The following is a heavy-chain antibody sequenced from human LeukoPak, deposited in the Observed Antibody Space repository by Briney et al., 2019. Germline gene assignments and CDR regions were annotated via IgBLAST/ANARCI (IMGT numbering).Heavy chain of an antibody. J-gene: IGHJ4*02. CDR3: ARERFYSSGSKSNRVDY. CDR1: GYTFSGYY. D-gene: IGHD6-19*01. Sequence: ASVKVSCKASGYTFSGYYMHWVRQAPGQGLEWMGWINPDSGGTNYGQNFQGRVTMTRDTAINTAYMELSRLRSDDTAVYYCARERFYSSGSKSNRVDYWGQGTLVTVSS. CDR2: INPDSGGT. V-gene: IGHV1-2*02.